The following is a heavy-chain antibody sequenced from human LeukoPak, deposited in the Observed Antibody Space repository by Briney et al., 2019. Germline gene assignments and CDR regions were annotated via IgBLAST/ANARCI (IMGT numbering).Heavy chain of an antibody. Sequence: PGGSLRLSCAASGFTVSSNHMNWVRQPPGKGLEWIGSIYYSGSTYYNPSLKSRVTISVDTSKNQFSLKLSSVTAADTAVYYCARDDDYWGQGTLVTVSS. CDR2: IYYSGST. CDR3: ARDDDY. V-gene: IGHV4-39*02. J-gene: IGHJ4*02. CDR1: GFTVSSNH.